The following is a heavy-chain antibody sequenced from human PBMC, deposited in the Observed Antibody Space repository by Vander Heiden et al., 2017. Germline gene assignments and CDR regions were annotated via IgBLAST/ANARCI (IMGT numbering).Heavy chain of an antibody. D-gene: IGHD1-26*01. CDR3: ARTTSGSYHSPAGY. CDR2: IYYSGNT. J-gene: IGHJ4*02. CDR1: GGSISSSSYY. V-gene: IGHV4-39*01. Sequence: QLQLQESGPGLVKPSETLSLSCTVSGGSISSSSYYWGWIRQPPGKGLNWIGSIYYSGNTYYNPSLKSRVTISVDTSKNLFSLNLSSVTAADTAVYYCARTTSGSYHSPAGYWGQGTLVTVSS.